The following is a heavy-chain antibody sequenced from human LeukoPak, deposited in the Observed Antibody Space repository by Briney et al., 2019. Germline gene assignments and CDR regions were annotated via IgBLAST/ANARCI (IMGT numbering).Heavy chain of an antibody. CDR3: ATDLSRTKEFDY. D-gene: IGHD2-8*01. CDR2: ISSSSSYI. V-gene: IGHV3-21*01. CDR1: GFPFSSHR. J-gene: IGHJ4*02. Sequence: GASVPLSCAASGFPFSSHRMSWGRHAPGEGLVWVSSISSSSSYIYYADSVKGRFTISRDNAKNSLYLQMNSLRAEDTAVYYCATDLSRTKEFDYWGQGTLVTVSS.